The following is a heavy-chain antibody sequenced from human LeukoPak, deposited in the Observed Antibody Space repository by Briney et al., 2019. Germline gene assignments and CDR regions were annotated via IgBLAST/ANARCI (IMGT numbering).Heavy chain of an antibody. CDR1: GGSLSSSSYS. D-gene: IGHD6-19*01. CDR3: ARQVVAVAGTGYFDY. V-gene: IGHV4-39*01. CDR2: IYYSGST. Sequence: SETLSLTCTVSGGSLSSSSYSWGWIRQPPGKGLEWIGSIYYSGSTYYNASLKSRGTISVDTSKNQFSLKLNSVTAADTAVYFCARQVVAVAGTGYFDYWGQGTLVTVSS. J-gene: IGHJ4*02.